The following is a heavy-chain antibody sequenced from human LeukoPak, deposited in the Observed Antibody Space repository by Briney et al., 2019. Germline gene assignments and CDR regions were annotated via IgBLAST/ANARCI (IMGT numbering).Heavy chain of an antibody. CDR3: ARAWGPTSYYYYGMDV. Sequence: ASVKVSCKASGYTFTSYGISWVRQAPGQGLEWMGRINAYNGNTNYAQKLQGRVTMTPDTSTSTAYMELRSLRSDDTAVYYCARAWGPTSYYYYGMDVWGQGTTVTVSS. CDR2: INAYNGNT. CDR1: GYTFTSYG. J-gene: IGHJ6*02. D-gene: IGHD7-27*01. V-gene: IGHV1-18*01.